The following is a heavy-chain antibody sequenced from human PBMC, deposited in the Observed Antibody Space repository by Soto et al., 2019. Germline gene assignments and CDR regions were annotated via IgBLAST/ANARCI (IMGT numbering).Heavy chain of an antibody. J-gene: IGHJ4*02. CDR3: AGRASRYYYDSSGYFDY. Sequence: SETLSLTCTVSGGSISSGGYYWSWIRQHPGKGLEWIGYIYYSGSTNYNPSLKSRVTISVDTSKNQFSLKLSSVTAADAAVYYCAGRASRYYYDSSGYFDYWGQGTLVTVS. V-gene: IGHV4-61*08. D-gene: IGHD3-22*01. CDR2: IYYSGST. CDR1: GGSISSGGYY.